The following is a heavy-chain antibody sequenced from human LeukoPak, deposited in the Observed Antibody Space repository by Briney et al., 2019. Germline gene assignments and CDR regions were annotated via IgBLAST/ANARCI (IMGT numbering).Heavy chain of an antibody. CDR1: GYTFTGYY. J-gene: IGHJ6*03. CDR2: INPNSGGT. CDR3: ARDYGGNSAVYYYYMDV. D-gene: IGHD4-23*01. V-gene: IGHV1-2*02. Sequence: ASVKVSCKASGYTFTGYYMHWVRQAPGQGLEWMGWINPNSGGTNYAQKFQGRVTMTRDTSISTAYMELSRLRPDDTAVYYCARDYGGNSAVYYYYMDVWGKGTTVTISS.